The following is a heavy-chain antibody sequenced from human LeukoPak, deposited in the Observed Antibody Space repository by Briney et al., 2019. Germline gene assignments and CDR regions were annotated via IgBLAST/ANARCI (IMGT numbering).Heavy chain of an antibody. D-gene: IGHD2-2*01. J-gene: IGHJ6*04. Sequence: GSLRLSCAASGFIVRNYYLSWVRQPPGKGLEWIGEINHSGSTNYNPSLKSRVTISVDTSKNQFSLKLSSVTAADTAVYYCAGAIVCSSTSCSLGRNHGRVWGKGTTVTISS. CDR1: GFIVRNYY. V-gene: IGHV4-34*01. CDR3: AGAIVCSSTSCSLGRNHGRV. CDR2: INHSGST.